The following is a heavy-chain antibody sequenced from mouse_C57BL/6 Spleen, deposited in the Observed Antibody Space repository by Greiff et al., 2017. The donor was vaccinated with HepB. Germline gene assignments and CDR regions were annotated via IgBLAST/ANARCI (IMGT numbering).Heavy chain of an antibody. V-gene: IGHV5-17*01. CDR1: GFTFSDYG. D-gene: IGHD2-1*01. CDR2: ISSGSSTI. CDR3: AMVRLSAY. J-gene: IGHJ3*01. Sequence: DVMLVESGGGLVKPGGSLKLSCAASGFTFSDYGMHWVRQAPEKGLEWVAYISSGSSTIYYTDTVKGRFTISRDNAKNTLFLQMTSLRSEDTAMYYCAMVRLSAYWGQGTLVTVSA.